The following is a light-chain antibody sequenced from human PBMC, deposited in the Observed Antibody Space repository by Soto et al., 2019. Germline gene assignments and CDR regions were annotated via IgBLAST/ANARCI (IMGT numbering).Light chain of an antibody. CDR2: GAS. J-gene: IGKJ5*01. V-gene: IGKV3-20*01. CDR1: QSLTTRY. Sequence: EIVLTQSPGTLSLFPGERATLSCRASQSLTTRYLAWYQQKPGQAPRLLIYGASSRATGIPDRLRGSVSGTDFTLTISLLEREDLAVYSCQHYGSSRTFGQGTRLEIK. CDR3: QHYGSSRT.